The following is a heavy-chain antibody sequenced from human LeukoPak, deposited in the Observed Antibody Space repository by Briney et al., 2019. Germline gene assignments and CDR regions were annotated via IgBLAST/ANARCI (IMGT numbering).Heavy chain of an antibody. CDR3: ARMAHYDILTGQYNWFDP. J-gene: IGHJ5*02. Sequence: PSETLSLTCAVYGGSFSGYYWSWIRQPPGKGLEWIGEINHSGSTNYNPSLKSRVTISVDTSKNQFSLKLSSVTAADTAVYYCARMAHYDILTGQYNWFDPWGQGTLVTVSS. D-gene: IGHD3-9*01. CDR1: GGSFSGYY. CDR2: INHSGST. V-gene: IGHV4-34*01.